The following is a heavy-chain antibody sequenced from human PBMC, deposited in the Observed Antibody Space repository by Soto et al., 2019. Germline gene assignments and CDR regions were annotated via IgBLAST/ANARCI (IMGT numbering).Heavy chain of an antibody. D-gene: IGHD2-15*01. V-gene: IGHV4-31*03. CDR3: ARVRGRYCSGGSCYSVNWFDP. J-gene: IGHJ5*02. CDR1: GGSISSGGYY. CDR2: IYYSGST. Sequence: SETLSLTCTVSGGSISSGGYYWSWIRQHPGKGLEWIGYIYYSGSTYYNPSLKSRVTISVDTSKNQFSLKLSSVTAADTAVYYCARVRGRYCSGGSCYSVNWFDPWGQGTLVTVSS.